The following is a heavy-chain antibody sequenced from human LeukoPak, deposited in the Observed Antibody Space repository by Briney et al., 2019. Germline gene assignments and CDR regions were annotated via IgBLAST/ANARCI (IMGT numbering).Heavy chain of an antibody. CDR1: GASISTYY. J-gene: IGHJ4*02. CDR3: ARRRQLESFDY. CDR2: IDYSGST. Sequence: SETLSLTCTVSGASISTYYWSWIRQPPGKGVEWIGYIDYSGSTKYNPSLKSRVTISVDTSKNQFSLKLGSVTAADTAVYYCARRRQLESFDYWGQGTLVTVSS. V-gene: IGHV4-59*08. D-gene: IGHD6-13*01.